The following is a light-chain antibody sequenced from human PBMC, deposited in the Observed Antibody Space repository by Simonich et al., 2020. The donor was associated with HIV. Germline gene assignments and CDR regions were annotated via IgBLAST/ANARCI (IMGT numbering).Light chain of an antibody. V-gene: IGKV2-28*01. CDR1: QSLLHSNGYNY. Sequence: DIVMTQSPLSLPVTPGEPASISCRSSQSLLHSNGYNYLDWYLQKPGQSPQLLIYLGSNRASGVPDGLSGSGSGTDFTLKISRVEAEDVGVYYCMQALQTPRTFGQGTKVEIK. J-gene: IGKJ1*01. CDR3: MQALQTPRT. CDR2: LGS.